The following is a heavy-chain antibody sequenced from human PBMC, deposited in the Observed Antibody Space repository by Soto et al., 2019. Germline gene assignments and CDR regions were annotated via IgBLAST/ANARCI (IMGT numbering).Heavy chain of an antibody. D-gene: IGHD2-15*01. CDR2: IRSKAYGGTT. Sequence: PGGSLRLSCTASGFTFGDYAMSWFRQAPGKRLEWVGFIRSKAYGGTTEYAASVKGRFTISRDDSKSIAYLQMNSLKTEDTAVYYCTRDLDIVVVVAASDWFDPWGQGTLVTVSS. CDR3: TRDLDIVVVVAASDWFDP. V-gene: IGHV3-49*03. J-gene: IGHJ5*02. CDR1: GFTFGDYA.